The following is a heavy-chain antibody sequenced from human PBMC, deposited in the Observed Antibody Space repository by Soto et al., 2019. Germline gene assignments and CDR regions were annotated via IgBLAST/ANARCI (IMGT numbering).Heavy chain of an antibody. CDR1: GGTFSSYA. Sequence: SVKVSCKASGGTFSSYAISWVRQAPGQGLEWMGGIIPIFGTANYAQKFQGRVTITADESTSTAYMELSSLRSEDTAVYYCARVGINMVRAVIIGYYYGMDVWGQGTTVTVSS. J-gene: IGHJ6*02. D-gene: IGHD3-10*01. CDR2: IIPIFGTA. V-gene: IGHV1-69*13. CDR3: ARVGINMVRAVIIGYYYGMDV.